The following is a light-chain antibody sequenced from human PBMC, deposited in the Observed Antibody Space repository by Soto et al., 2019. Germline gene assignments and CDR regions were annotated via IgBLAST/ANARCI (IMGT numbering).Light chain of an antibody. CDR1: SSNVGSYNL. V-gene: IGLV2-23*01. Sequence: QSALTQPASVSGSPGQSITISCTGTSSNVGSYNLVSWYQQHPGKAPKLMIYEGSKRPSGVSNRFSGSKSGNTASLTISGLQAEDEADYHCCSYAGSSTYVIFCGGTKLTVL. J-gene: IGLJ2*01. CDR2: EGS. CDR3: CSYAGSSTYVI.